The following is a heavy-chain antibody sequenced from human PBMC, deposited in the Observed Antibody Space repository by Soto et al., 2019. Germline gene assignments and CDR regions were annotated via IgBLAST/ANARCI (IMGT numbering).Heavy chain of an antibody. J-gene: IGHJ5*02. Sequence: PSETLSLTCTVSGGSISSYYWSWIRQPPGKGLEWIGYIYHSGSTNYNPSLKSRVTISVDRSKNQFSLKLSSVTAADTAVYYCARGYYDSSGYYPNWFDPWGQGTLVTVSS. CDR2: IYHSGST. D-gene: IGHD3-22*01. CDR3: ARGYYDSSGYYPNWFDP. CDR1: GGSISSYY. V-gene: IGHV4-59*12.